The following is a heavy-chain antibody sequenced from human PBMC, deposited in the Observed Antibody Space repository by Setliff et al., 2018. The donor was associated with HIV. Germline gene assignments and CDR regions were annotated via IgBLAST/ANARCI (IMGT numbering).Heavy chain of an antibody. CDR2: IYPYDSDT. D-gene: IGHD3-3*01. CDR3: ARRPYYDSWSGHQAFDI. CDR1: GYSFTTYW. J-gene: IGHJ3*02. V-gene: IGHV5-51*01. Sequence: GESLKISCKGSGYSFTTYWIGWVRQMPGKGLEWMGIIYPYDSDTRYSPSFQGQVTISADRSISTAYVQWSGLKASDTAMYYCARRPYYDSWSGHQAFDIWGQGTMVT.